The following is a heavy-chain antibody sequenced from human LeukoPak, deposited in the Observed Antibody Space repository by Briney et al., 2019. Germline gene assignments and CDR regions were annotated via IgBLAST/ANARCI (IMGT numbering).Heavy chain of an antibody. D-gene: IGHD2-15*01. Sequence: GGSLRLSCAASGFAVSSNYMTWVRQAPGKGLEWVSVVYSGGSTEYADSVKGRFTISRDIAENTLSLQMNSLRVEDTAVYYCARDSGSASWAYSWGQGTLVTVSS. J-gene: IGHJ4*02. CDR2: VYSGGST. CDR1: GFAVSSNY. CDR3: ARDSGSASWAYS. V-gene: IGHV3-53*05.